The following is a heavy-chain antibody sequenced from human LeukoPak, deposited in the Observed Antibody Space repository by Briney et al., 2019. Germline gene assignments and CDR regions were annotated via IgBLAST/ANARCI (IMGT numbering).Heavy chain of an antibody. Sequence: ASVKVSCKASGGTFSSYAISWVRQAPGQGLEWMGRIIPILGIANYAQKFQGRVTITADKSTSTAYMELSSLRSEDTAVYYCARGDGGAIFGVVLSYYMDVWGKGTTVTVSS. CDR3: ARGDGGAIFGVVLSYYMDV. J-gene: IGHJ6*03. D-gene: IGHD3-3*01. V-gene: IGHV1-69*04. CDR1: GGTFSSYA. CDR2: IIPILGIA.